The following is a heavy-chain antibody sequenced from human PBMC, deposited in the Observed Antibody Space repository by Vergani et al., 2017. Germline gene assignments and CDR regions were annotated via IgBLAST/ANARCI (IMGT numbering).Heavy chain of an antibody. J-gene: IGHJ4*02. V-gene: IGHV5-10-1*01. CDR3: ASYGRGGQQLVVGY. CDR2: CDPSDSYT. CDR1: GYSFTSYW. D-gene: IGHD6-13*01. Sequence: EVQLVQSGVEVKKPGESLRISCKGSGYSFTSYWISWVRQMPGKGLEWMGRCDPSDSYTNYSPSFQGDVTISADKSISTVYLQWSSLKASETAMYYWASYGRGGQQLVVGYWGQGTLVTVSS.